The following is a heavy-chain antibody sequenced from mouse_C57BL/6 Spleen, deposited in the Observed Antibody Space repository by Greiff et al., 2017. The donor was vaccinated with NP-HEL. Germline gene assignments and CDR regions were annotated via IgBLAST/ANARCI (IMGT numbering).Heavy chain of an antibody. Sequence: QVQLKQPGAELVKPGASVKLSCKASGYTFTSYWMHWVKQRPGPGLEWIGMIHPNSGSTNYNEKFKSKAILTVDKSSSTAYMQLSSLTSEDSAVYYCARSLGQFAYWGQGPLVTVSA. CDR1: GYTFTSYW. J-gene: IGHJ3*01. V-gene: IGHV1-64*01. CDR3: ARSLGQFAY. D-gene: IGHD4-1*01. CDR2: IHPNSGST.